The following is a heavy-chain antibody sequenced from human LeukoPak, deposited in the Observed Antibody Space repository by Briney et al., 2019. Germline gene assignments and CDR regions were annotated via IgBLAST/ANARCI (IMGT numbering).Heavy chain of an antibody. D-gene: IGHD3-16*01. CDR2: IYYSGST. CDR3: AREVWAGATRWFDP. J-gene: IGHJ5*02. Sequence: PSETLSLTCTVSGGSISSYYWSWIRQPPGKGLEWIGYIYYSGSTNYNPSLKSRVTISVDTSKNQFSLKLSSVTAADTAVYYCAREVWAGATRWFDPWGQGTLVTVSS. CDR1: GGSISSYY. V-gene: IGHV4-59*01.